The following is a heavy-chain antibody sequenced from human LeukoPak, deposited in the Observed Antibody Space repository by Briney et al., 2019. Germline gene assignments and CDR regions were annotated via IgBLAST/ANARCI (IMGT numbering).Heavy chain of an antibody. CDR3: ARRHFFTTRGSSWYFDL. CDR1: GYSFTRNW. CDR2: IYPGDSDT. V-gene: IGHV5-51*01. D-gene: IGHD3-22*01. Sequence: PGGSLRLSCEGSGYSFTRNWIAWVRQMPGKGLEWMGVIYPGDSDTRYRPSFQGQVTMSVDKSISTAYLQWSSLKASDTAMYYCARRHFFTTRGSSWYFDLWGRGTLVTVS. J-gene: IGHJ2*01.